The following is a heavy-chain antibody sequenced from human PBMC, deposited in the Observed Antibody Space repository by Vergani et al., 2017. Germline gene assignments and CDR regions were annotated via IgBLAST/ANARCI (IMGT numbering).Heavy chain of an antibody. V-gene: IGHV3-21*02. D-gene: IGHD2-21*02. J-gene: IGHJ4*02. Sequence: QLVESGGGLVKPGGSLRLSCAASGLAVSSYSMNWVRQIPGKGLEWVSSISASSTYIYYADAVRGRFTISRDNAKTSLFLQMNSLRAEDTAIYYCTRTLVTPFDSWGQGILVTVSS. CDR3: TRTLVTPFDS. CDR1: GLAVSSYS. CDR2: ISASSTYI.